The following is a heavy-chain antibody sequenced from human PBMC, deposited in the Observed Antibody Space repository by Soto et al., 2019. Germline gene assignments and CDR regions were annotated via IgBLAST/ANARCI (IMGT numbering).Heavy chain of an antibody. CDR3: ASGYYDSSGYSSSY. Sequence: EVQLVESGGGLVQPGGSPRLSCAASGFTFSSYEMNWVRQAPGKGLEWVSYISSSGSTIYYADSVKGRFTISRDNAKNSLYLQMNSLRAEDTAVYYCASGYYDSSGYSSSYWGQGTLVTVSS. J-gene: IGHJ4*02. CDR2: ISSSGSTI. CDR1: GFTFSSYE. D-gene: IGHD3-22*01. V-gene: IGHV3-48*03.